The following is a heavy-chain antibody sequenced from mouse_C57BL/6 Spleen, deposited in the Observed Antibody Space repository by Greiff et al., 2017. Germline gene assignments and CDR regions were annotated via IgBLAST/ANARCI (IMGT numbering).Heavy chain of an antibody. CDR2: IYPGSGST. CDR1: GYTFTSYW. J-gene: IGHJ3*01. CDR3: ARAGGYLAWFAY. V-gene: IGHV1-55*01. D-gene: IGHD2-2*01. Sequence: QVQLKQPGAELVKPGASVKMSCKASGYTFTSYWITWVKQRPGQGLEWIGDIYPGSGSTNYNEKFKSKATLTVDTSSSTAYMQLSSLTSEDSAVYYCARAGGYLAWFAYWGQGTLVTVSA.